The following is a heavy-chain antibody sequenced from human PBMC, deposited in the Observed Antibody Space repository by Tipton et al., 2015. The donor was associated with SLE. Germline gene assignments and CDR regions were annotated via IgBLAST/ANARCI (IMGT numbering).Heavy chain of an antibody. J-gene: IGHJ4*02. D-gene: IGHD3-22*01. V-gene: IGHV4-61*02. Sequence: TLSLTCSVSGASLNTGTYDWSWIRQPAGKGLEWIGRISKSGRTDYSPSLKSRLSISIDTSKNQFSLKLKSVTAADTAMYYCARDLTDSHMFDYWGQGTLVTISS. CDR1: GASLNTGTYD. CDR2: ISKSGRT. CDR3: ARDLTDSHMFDY.